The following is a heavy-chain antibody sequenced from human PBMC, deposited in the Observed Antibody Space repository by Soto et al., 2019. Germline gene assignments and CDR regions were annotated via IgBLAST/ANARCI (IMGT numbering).Heavy chain of an antibody. D-gene: IGHD2-21*02. CDR1: GYTFTSYY. CDR3: ARARGIVVVTAIHWFDP. Sequence: ASVKVSCKASGYTFTSYYMHWVRQAPGQGLEWMGWISAYNGNTNYAQKLQGRVTMTTDTSTSTAYMGLRSLRSDDTAVYYCARARGIVVVTAIHWFDPWGQGTLVTSPQ. CDR2: ISAYNGNT. V-gene: IGHV1-18*04. J-gene: IGHJ5*02.